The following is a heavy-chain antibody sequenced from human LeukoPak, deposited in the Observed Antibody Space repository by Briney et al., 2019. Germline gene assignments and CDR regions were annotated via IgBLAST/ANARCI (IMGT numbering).Heavy chain of an antibody. CDR2: IYSIGTT. D-gene: IGHD4/OR15-4a*01. Sequence: PGRSLRLSCAAAGFAVTSNFMSWVRQAPGKGLEWVAVIYSIGTTYYADSVKGRFTISRDNTRNTLYLQMNSMRAEDTAVYYCARDRDYGGFDYWGQGTLVTVSS. J-gene: IGHJ4*02. CDR1: GFAVTSNF. CDR3: ARDRDYGGFDY. V-gene: IGHV3-53*01.